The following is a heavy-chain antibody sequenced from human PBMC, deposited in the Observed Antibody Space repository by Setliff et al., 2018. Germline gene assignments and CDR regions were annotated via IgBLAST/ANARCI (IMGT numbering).Heavy chain of an antibody. CDR2: IYYSGST. V-gene: IGHV4-31*11. CDR1: GGSFSGYY. Sequence: SETLSLTCAVYGGSFSGYYWSWIRQHPGKGLEWIGYIYYSGSTYYNPSLKSRITISVDTSKNQFSLKLSSVTAADTAVYYCARGRRHYYYYYMDVWGKGTTVTVSS. CDR3: ARGRRHYYYYYMDV. J-gene: IGHJ6*03.